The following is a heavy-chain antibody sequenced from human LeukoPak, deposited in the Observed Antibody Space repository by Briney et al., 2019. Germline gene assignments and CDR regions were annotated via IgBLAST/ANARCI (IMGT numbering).Heavy chain of an antibody. CDR3: ARTENGYNSRGAFDI. Sequence: SQTLSLTCAVSGGSISSGGYSWSWIRQPPGKGLEWIGYIYHSGSTYYNPSLKSRVTISVDRSKNQFSLKLSFVTAADTAVYYCARTENGYNSRGAFDIWGQGTMVTVSS. CDR1: GGSISSGGYS. D-gene: IGHD5-24*01. V-gene: IGHV4-30-2*01. J-gene: IGHJ3*02. CDR2: IYHSGST.